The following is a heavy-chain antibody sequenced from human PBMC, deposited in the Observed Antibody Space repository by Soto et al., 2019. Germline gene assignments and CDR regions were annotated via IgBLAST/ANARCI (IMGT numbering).Heavy chain of an antibody. CDR3: ARSTGYGDSYFDY. V-gene: IGHV4-59*01. CDR2: MYYSGST. CDR1: GGSISLYY. J-gene: IGHJ4*02. D-gene: IGHD4-17*01. Sequence: SETLSLTCTVSGGSISLYYWNWIRQSPGKGLEWIGYMYYSGSTNYRSSLKSRVTISGDTSKNQFSLRLRSVTAADTAVYFCARSTGYGDSYFDYWGQGALVTVS.